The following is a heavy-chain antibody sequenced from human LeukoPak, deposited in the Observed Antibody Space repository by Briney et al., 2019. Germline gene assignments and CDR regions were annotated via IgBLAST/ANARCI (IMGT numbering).Heavy chain of an antibody. CDR1: GGSISSYY. CDR2: IYYSGST. CDR3: ARGGELRYFDWLDGGYFDY. J-gene: IGHJ4*02. V-gene: IGHV4-59*01. D-gene: IGHD3-9*01. Sequence: PSETLSLTCTVSGGSISSYYWSWIRQPPGKGLEWIGYIYYSGSTNYNPSLKSRVTISVDTSKNQFSLKLSSVTAADTAVYYCARGGELRYFDWLDGGYFDYWGQGTLVTVSS.